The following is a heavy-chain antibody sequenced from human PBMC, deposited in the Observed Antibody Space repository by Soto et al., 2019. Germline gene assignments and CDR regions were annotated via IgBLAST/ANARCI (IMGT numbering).Heavy chain of an antibody. CDR3: ARHDWNGVDY. J-gene: IGHJ4*02. V-gene: IGHV4-39*01. CDR2: IYYSGST. D-gene: IGHD1-1*01. CDR1: GGSISRNSYY. Sequence: QMQLQESGPGLVKPSETLSLTCTVSGGSISRNSYYWGWIRQPPGKGLEWIGSIYYSGSTYYNRSLKSRVTISVDTSKKQVSLKLSSVTAADTAVYYCARHDWNGVDYWGQGTLGTVSS.